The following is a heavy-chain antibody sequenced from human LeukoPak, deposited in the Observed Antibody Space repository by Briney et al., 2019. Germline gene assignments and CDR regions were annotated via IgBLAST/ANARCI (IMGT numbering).Heavy chain of an antibody. CDR1: GYRFTNYW. CDR2: TYPGDSHT. CDR3: AGAAVGTQSPMVGDWFDP. V-gene: IGHV5-51*01. Sequence: GESLKISCKGSGYRFTNYWIAWVRQMPGKGLEWMGITYPGDSHTRYSPSFQGQVIISVDKSISTAYLQWNSLKASDSAVYYCAGAAVGTQSPMVGDWFDPWGQGTLVTVSS. D-gene: IGHD6-13*01. J-gene: IGHJ5*02.